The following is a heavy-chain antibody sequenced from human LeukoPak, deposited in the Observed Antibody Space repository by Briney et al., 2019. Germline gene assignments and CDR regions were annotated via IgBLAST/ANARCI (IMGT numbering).Heavy chain of an antibody. D-gene: IGHD6-6*01. J-gene: IGHJ6*03. CDR2: ISWNSGSI. V-gene: IGHV3-9*03. CDR1: GFTFDDYA. Sequence: GRSLRLSCAASGFTFDDYAMHWVRQAPGKGLEWFSGISWNSGSIGYADSVKGRFTISRDNAKNSLYLQMNSLRAEDMALYYCAKAVAARPGDGYYYYMDVWGKGTTVTVSS. CDR3: AKAVAARPGDGYYYYMDV.